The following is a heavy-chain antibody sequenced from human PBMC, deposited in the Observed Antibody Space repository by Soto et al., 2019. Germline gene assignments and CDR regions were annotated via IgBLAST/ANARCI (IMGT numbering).Heavy chain of an antibody. CDR3: ARDGGETGIDY. CDR1: GGSISSYY. D-gene: IGHD7-27*01. CDR2: IYYSGST. V-gene: IGHV4-59*01. Sequence: SETLSLTCTVSGGSISSYYWSWIRQPPGKGLEWIGYIYYSGSTNYNPSLKSRVTISVDTSKNQFSLKLSSVTGADTAVYYCARDGGETGIDYWGQGTLVTVSS. J-gene: IGHJ4*02.